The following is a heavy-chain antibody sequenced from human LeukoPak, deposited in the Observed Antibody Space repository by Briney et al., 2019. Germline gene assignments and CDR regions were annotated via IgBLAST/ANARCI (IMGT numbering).Heavy chain of an antibody. CDR2: IYDSGST. J-gene: IGHJ5*02. Sequence: SETLSLTCTVSGDSISNSSHYWGWIRQPPGKGLEWIGSIYDSGSTYYNPSLKSRVTISVDTSKNQFSLKLSSVTAADTAVYYCARLFGSVVTNWFDPWGQGSLVTVSS. CDR3: ARLFGSVVTNWFDP. D-gene: IGHD3-3*01. CDR1: GDSISNSSHY. V-gene: IGHV4-39*01.